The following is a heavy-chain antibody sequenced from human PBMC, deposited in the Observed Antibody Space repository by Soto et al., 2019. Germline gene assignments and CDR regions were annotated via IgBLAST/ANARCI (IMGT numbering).Heavy chain of an antibody. V-gene: IGHV5-51*01. D-gene: IGHD1-26*01. CDR3: ARQGSYYVTKDAFDI. CDR1: GYSFTSYW. CDR2: IYPGDSDT. Sequence: GESLKISCKGSGYSFTSYWIGWVRQMPGKGLEWMVIIYPGDSDTRYSPSFQGQVTISADKSISTAYLQWSSLKASDTAMYYCARQGSYYVTKDAFDIWGQGTMVTVSS. J-gene: IGHJ3*02.